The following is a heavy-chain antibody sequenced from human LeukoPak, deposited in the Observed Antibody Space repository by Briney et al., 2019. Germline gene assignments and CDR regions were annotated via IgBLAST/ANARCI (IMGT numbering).Heavy chain of an antibody. D-gene: IGHD6-13*01. CDR3: TRREYSSSRRANDY. CDR1: GFTLSGSA. Sequence: PGGSLRLSCAASGFTLSGSAMHWVRQASGKGLEWVGRIRSKANSYATAYAASVKGRFTISRDDSKNTAYLQMNSLKTEDTAVYYCTRREYSSSRRANDYWGQGTLVTVSS. V-gene: IGHV3-73*01. J-gene: IGHJ4*02. CDR2: IRSKANSYAT.